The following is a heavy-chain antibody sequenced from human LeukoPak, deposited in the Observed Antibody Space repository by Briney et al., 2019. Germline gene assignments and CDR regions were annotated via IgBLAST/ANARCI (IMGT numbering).Heavy chain of an antibody. CDR2: IRSKAYGGTT. V-gene: IGHV3-49*04. Sequence: GGSLRLSCAASGFTFSSYAMSWVRQAPGKGLEWVGFIRSKAYGGTTEYAASVKGRFTISRDDSKSIAYLQMNSLKTEDTAVYYCTRVLLGYTRYYYDSSGPYFDYWGQGTLVTVSS. CDR3: TRVLLGYTRYYYDSSGPYFDY. D-gene: IGHD3-22*01. J-gene: IGHJ4*02. CDR1: GFTFSSYA.